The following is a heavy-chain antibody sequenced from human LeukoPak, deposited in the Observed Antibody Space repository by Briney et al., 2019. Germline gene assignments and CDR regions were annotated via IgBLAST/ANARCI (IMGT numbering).Heavy chain of an antibody. CDR2: IRYDGSNK. Sequence: GGSLRLSCAASGFTFDDYGMSWVRQAPGKGLEWVAFIRYDGSNKYYADSVKGRFTISRDNSKNTLYLQMNSLRTEDTAVYYCVKDNPLDYWGQGTLVIVSS. CDR3: VKDNPLDY. J-gene: IGHJ4*02. V-gene: IGHV3-30*02. D-gene: IGHD1-14*01. CDR1: GFTFDDYG.